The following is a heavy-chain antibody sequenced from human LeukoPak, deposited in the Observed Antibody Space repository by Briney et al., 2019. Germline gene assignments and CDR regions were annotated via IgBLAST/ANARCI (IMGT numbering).Heavy chain of an antibody. J-gene: IGHJ4*02. CDR1: GGSISSYY. CDR2: IYYSGLT. D-gene: IGHD1-26*01. V-gene: IGHV4-59*12. CDR3: SRESGAFCSFGY. Sequence: SETLSLTCTVSGGSISSYYWTWIRQPPGAGLEWIGYIYYSGLTNYNPSLKSRVTMSLDKSKNLLSLNLTSVTAADTAVYYCSRESGAFCSFGYWGQGTLVTVSS.